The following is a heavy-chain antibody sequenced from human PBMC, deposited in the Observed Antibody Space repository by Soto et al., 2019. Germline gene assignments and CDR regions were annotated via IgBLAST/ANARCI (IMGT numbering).Heavy chain of an antibody. CDR3: ARGTSEYEFWRGYYTGGTGYYDYYGMDV. CDR2: IYHGGST. J-gene: IGHJ6*02. V-gene: IGHV4-38-2*01. Sequence: PSETLSLTCAVSGYSISSGYYWGWLRPPPGKGLEWIGSIYHGGSTYYNPSLNRRVTLSIDMTNNHVSLKLSSVTAADTAVYYCARGTSEYEFWRGYYTGGTGYYDYYGMDVWGQGTTVTVSS. CDR1: GYSISSGYY. D-gene: IGHD3-3*01.